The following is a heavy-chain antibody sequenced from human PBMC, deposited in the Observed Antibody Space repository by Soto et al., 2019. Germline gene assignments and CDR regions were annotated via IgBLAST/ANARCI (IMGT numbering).Heavy chain of an antibody. Sequence: QVQLVQSGAEVKKPGASVKVSCKASGYTFTSYAMHWVRQAPGQRLEWMGWINAGNGNTKYSQKFQGRVTITRDTSASTAYMELSSLRSEDTAVYYCARGGIFDSSGYYYFSAFDIWGQGTMVTVSS. V-gene: IGHV1-3*01. CDR1: GYTFTSYA. CDR3: ARGGIFDSSGYYYFSAFDI. D-gene: IGHD3-22*01. CDR2: INAGNGNT. J-gene: IGHJ3*02.